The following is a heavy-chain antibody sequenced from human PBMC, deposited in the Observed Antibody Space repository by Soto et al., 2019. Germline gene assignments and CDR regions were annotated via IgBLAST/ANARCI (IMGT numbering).Heavy chain of an antibody. CDR2: IIPIFGTA. Sequence: SVKVSCKASGGTFSSYAISWLRQSPGQGLEWMGGIIPIFGTANYAQKFQGRVTITADESTSTAYMELSSLRSEDTAVYYCATERGDYGGNPAPYYYYGMDVWGQGTTVTVSS. CDR3: ATERGDYGGNPAPYYYYGMDV. CDR1: GGTFSSYA. D-gene: IGHD4-17*01. J-gene: IGHJ6*02. V-gene: IGHV1-69*13.